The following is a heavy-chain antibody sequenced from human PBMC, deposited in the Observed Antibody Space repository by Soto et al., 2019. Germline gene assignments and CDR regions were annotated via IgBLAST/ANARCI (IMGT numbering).Heavy chain of an antibody. J-gene: IGHJ6*02. Sequence: GESLKISCKGSGYSFTSYWISWVRQMPGKGLEWMGRIDPSDSYTNYSPSFQGHVTISADKSISTAYLQWSSLKASDTAMYYCARRTYYYGLGSYKDYYYGMDVWGQGTTVTVSS. CDR2: IDPSDSYT. CDR3: ARRTYYYGLGSYKDYYYGMDV. V-gene: IGHV5-10-1*01. D-gene: IGHD3-10*01. CDR1: GYSFTSYW.